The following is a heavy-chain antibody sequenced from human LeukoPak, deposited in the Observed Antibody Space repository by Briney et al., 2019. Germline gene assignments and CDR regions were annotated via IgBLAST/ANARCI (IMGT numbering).Heavy chain of an antibody. D-gene: IGHD3-3*01. V-gene: IGHV1-8*01. CDR2: MNPSSGNT. CDR1: GYTFTSYD. J-gene: IGHJ6*02. CDR3: ARVVRFLEWPDV. Sequence: ASVKVSCTASGYTFTSYDINWVRQATGQGLEWMGWMNPSSGNTGYAQKFQGRVTMTRNTSISTAYMELSSLRSEDTAVYYCARVVRFLEWPDVWGQGTTVTVSS.